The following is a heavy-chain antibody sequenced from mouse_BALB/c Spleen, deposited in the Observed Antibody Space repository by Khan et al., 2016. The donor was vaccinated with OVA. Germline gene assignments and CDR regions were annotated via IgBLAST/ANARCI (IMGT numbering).Heavy chain of an antibody. D-gene: IGHD6-1*01. Sequence: QVQLQQSGPELVKPGASVKMSCKASGYTFTDYVINWVKQRTGQGLEWIGEIYPASGTTYYNEKFKGKATLTADKSSNTAYMQLSSLTSEDSAVYFCAKNCASWFAYWGQGTLVTVSA. CDR2: IYPASGTT. CDR1: GYTFTDYV. J-gene: IGHJ3*01. V-gene: IGHV1-77*01. CDR3: AKNCASWFAY.